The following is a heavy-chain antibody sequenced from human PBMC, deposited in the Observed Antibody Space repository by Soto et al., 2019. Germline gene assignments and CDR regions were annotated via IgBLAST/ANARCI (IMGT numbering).Heavy chain of an antibody. Sequence: PSETLSLTCTVSGGSISSYYWSWIRQPPGKGLEWIGYIYYSGSTYYNPSLKSRVTISVDTSKNQFSLKLSSVTAADTAVYYCARASVAGQNFNWFDPWGQGTLVTVSS. CDR3: ARASVAGQNFNWFDP. CDR2: IYYSGST. D-gene: IGHD6-19*01. CDR1: GGSISSYY. V-gene: IGHV4-59*12. J-gene: IGHJ5*02.